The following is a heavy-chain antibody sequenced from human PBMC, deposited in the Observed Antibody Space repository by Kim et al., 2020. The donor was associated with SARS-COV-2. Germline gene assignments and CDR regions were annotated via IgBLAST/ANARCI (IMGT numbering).Heavy chain of an antibody. CDR3: ARDQWSVYYPILNWFDP. D-gene: IGHD3-3*01. V-gene: IGHV4-4*07. CDR2: IYTSGST. CDR1: GGSISSYY. J-gene: IGHJ5*02. Sequence: SETLSLTCTVSGGSISSYYWSWIRQPAGKGLEWIGRIYTSGSTNYNPSLKSRVTMSVDTSKNQFSLKLSSVTAADTAVYYCARDQWSVYYPILNWFDPWGQGTLVTVSS.